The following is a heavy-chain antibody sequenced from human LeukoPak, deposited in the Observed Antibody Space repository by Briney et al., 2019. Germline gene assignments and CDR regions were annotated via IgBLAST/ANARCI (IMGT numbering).Heavy chain of an antibody. V-gene: IGHV4-4*02. CDR2: IYHSGST. CDR3: ARGVRRDGFLFDY. D-gene: IGHD5-24*01. CDR1: GGCISSSNW. Sequence: SGTLSLTCAVSGGCISSSNWWSWVRQPPGKGLEWVGEIYHSGSTNYNPSLKSRVTISVDKSKNQFSLKLSSVTAADTAVYYCARGVRRDGFLFDYWGQGTLVTVSS. J-gene: IGHJ4*02.